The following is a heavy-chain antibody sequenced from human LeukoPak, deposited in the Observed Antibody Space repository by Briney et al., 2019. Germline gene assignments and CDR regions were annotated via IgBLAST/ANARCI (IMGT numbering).Heavy chain of an antibody. CDR3: ARAQDRVSAFDY. CDR1: GGSISSYY. Sequence: PSETLSLTCTVSGGSISSYYWSWIRQPPGKGLEWIGYIYYTGTTDYNPSLKSRLTMSMDTPKSQFSLELTSVTAADTAVYYCARAQDRVSAFDYWGQGTQVTVSS. D-gene: IGHD3-10*01. J-gene: IGHJ4*02. V-gene: IGHV4-59*01. CDR2: IYYTGTT.